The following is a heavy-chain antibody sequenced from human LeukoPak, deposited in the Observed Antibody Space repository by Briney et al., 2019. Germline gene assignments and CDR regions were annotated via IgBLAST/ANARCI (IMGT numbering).Heavy chain of an antibody. CDR3: AKDKIVGDGRWDFDY. CDR2: VTGAGST. CDR1: GFSFNSYA. Sequence: GGSLRLSCAGSGFSFNSYAMGWVRQAPGKGLGWVSGVTGAGSTYYADSVKGRFTISRDNSKSTVYLQMNGLRVEDTALYFCAKDKIVGDGRWDFDYWGQGTLVTVSS. V-gene: IGHV3-23*01. D-gene: IGHD3-10*01. J-gene: IGHJ4*02.